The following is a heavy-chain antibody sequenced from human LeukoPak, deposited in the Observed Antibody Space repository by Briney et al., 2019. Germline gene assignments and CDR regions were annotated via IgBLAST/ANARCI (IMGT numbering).Heavy chain of an antibody. Sequence: SETLSLTCAVYGGSFSGYYWSWIRQPPGKGLEWIGEINHSGSTNYNPSLKSRVTISVDTSKNQFSLKLSSVTAADTAVYYCARHPPTVTTRDDAFDIWGQGTMVTVSS. CDR3: ARHPPTVTTRDDAFDI. V-gene: IGHV4-34*01. CDR1: GGSFSGYY. D-gene: IGHD4-17*01. J-gene: IGHJ3*02. CDR2: INHSGST.